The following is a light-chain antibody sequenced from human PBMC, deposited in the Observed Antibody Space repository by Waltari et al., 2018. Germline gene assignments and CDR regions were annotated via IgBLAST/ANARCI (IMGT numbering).Light chain of an antibody. CDR2: GAS. CDR3: QQYNNWMEIT. V-gene: IGKV3D-15*01. Sequence: EIVMTQSPTTLSVSPGERATLSCRASQSVGINLAWYQQKPGQAPRLLIYGASTRPTRIPARFSGRGSRKEFTLTISSLQSEDCAIDYCQQYNNWMEITFGPGTKVDIK. CDR1: QSVGIN. J-gene: IGKJ3*01.